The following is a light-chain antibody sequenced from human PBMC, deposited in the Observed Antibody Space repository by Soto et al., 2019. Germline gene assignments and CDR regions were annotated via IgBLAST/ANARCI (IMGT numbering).Light chain of an antibody. CDR2: AAS. CDR3: LQDFNYFS. CDR1: QAIRND. Sequence: TQSPSSLSAPVGDRVTITCRASQAIRNDLGWYQQKPGKAPKLLIYAASTLQSGVPSRFSGSGFGTDFTLTISSLQPEDFATYYCLQDFNYFSFGQGTRLEI. J-gene: IGKJ5*01. V-gene: IGKV1-6*01.